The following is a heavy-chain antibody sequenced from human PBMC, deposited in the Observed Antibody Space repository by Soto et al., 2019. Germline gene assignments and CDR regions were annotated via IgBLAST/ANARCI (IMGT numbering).Heavy chain of an antibody. CDR2: ISSSSSYI. Sequence: GGSLRLSCAASGFTFSSYSMNWVRQAPGKGLEWVSSISSSSSYIYYADSVKGRFTISRDNAKNSLYLQMNSLRAEDTAVYYCARDWEKTQNYDFWSGYGGMDVWGQGTTVTVSS. CDR1: GFTFSSYS. D-gene: IGHD3-3*01. J-gene: IGHJ6*02. V-gene: IGHV3-21*01. CDR3: ARDWEKTQNYDFWSGYGGMDV.